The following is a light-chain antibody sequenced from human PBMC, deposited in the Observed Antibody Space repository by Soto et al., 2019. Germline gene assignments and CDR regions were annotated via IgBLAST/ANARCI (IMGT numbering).Light chain of an antibody. CDR3: QQLYSYPLT. CDR1: QGINSY. CDR2: TAS. Sequence: DIQLTQSPSFLSASVGDRVTVTCRASQGINSYLAWYQQKPGIDPKLLTYTASTLQSGVPSRFGGSGSGTESTLAITSLQPEDFAAYYCQQLYSYPLTTGGGTKVEIK. J-gene: IGKJ4*01. V-gene: IGKV1-9*01.